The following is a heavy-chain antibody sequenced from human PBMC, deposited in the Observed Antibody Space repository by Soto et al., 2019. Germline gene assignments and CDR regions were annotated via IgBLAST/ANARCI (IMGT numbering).Heavy chain of an antibody. D-gene: IGHD2-21*02. CDR3: ARAGYCGPGCYYYFDY. V-gene: IGHV3-7*01. CDR1: GFTFGSYW. Sequence: PGGSLRLSCAVSGFTFGSYWVNWVRLIPGQGLEWVAYIKPDGSATYYVDSVKGRFIISRDNAKNSLYLQMNSLRVEDTSVYYCARAGYCGPGCYYYFDYWGQGTLVTVSS. CDR2: IKPDGSAT. J-gene: IGHJ4*02.